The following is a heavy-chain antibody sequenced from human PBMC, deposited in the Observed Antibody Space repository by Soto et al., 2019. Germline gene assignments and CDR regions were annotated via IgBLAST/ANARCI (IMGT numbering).Heavy chain of an antibody. CDR2: IKQDGSEK. V-gene: IGHV3-7*05. CDR3: ARVYGAWELILRYFDY. D-gene: IGHD1-26*01. CDR1: GFTFSSYW. Sequence: EVQLVESGGGLVQPGGSLRLSCAASGFTFSSYWMSWVRQAPGKGLEWVANIKQDGSEKYYVDSVKGRFTISRDNAKNSLYLQMNSLRAEDTAVYYCARVYGAWELILRYFDYWGQGTLVTVSS. J-gene: IGHJ4*02.